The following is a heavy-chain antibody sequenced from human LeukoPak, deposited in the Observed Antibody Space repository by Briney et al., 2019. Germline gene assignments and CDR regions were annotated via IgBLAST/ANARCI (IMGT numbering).Heavy chain of an antibody. CDR3: ARRDPPGYSYGSYYYYYGMDV. D-gene: IGHD5-18*01. CDR2: INPDSGGT. V-gene: IGHV1-2*02. CDR1: GYTFTDYY. Sequence: ASVKVSCKASGYTFTDYYMHWVRQAPGQGLEWMGWINPDSGGTNYAQKFQGRVTMTRDTSISTAYMELSRLRSDDTAVYYCARRDPPGYSYGSYYYYYGMDVWGQGTTVTVSS. J-gene: IGHJ6*02.